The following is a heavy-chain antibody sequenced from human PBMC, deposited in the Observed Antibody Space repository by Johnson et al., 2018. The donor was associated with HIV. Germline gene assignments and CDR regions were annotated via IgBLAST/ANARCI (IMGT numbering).Heavy chain of an antibody. Sequence: QMLLVESGGDLVKPGGSLRLSCAASGFIFSDYYMTWIRQAPGKGLESISYISSSGRTIYYADSVKGRFTMSRDNAKNSLFLQMNSLRAEDTAVYYCALKQLVTMDDAFDMWGQGTLVTVSS. CDR1: GFIFSDYY. J-gene: IGHJ3*02. CDR2: ISSSGRTI. CDR3: ALKQLVTMDDAFDM. D-gene: IGHD6-13*01. V-gene: IGHV3-11*01.